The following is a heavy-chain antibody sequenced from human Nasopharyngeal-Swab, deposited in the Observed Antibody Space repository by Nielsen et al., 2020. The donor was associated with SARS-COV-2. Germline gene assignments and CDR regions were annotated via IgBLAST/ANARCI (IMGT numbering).Heavy chain of an antibody. J-gene: IGHJ4*02. D-gene: IGHD6-19*01. CDR3: ARRNTGYSSGWYSDRGVDY. V-gene: IGHV5-51*01. CDR1: GYSFTSYW. CDR2: INHGDSDT. Sequence: GESLKISCKGSGYSFTSYWIGWVRQMPRKGLEWVGIINHGDSDTRYRPSFQGQATISADKSISTAYLQWSSLKASDTAMYYCARRNTGYSSGWYSDRGVDYWGQGTLVTVSS.